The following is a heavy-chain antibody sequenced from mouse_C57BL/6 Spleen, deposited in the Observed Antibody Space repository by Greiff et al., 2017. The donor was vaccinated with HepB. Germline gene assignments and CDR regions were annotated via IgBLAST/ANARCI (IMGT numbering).Heavy chain of an antibody. V-gene: IGHV1-69*01. J-gene: IGHJ2*01. CDR3: ASLGGDGLDY. D-gene: IGHD2-3*01. Sequence: QVQLKQPGAELVMPGASVKLSCKASGYTFTSYWMHWVKQRPGQGLEWIGEIDPSDSYTNYNQKFKGKSTLTVDKSSSTAYMQLSSLTSEDSAVYYCASLGGDGLDYWGQGTTLTVSS. CDR1: GYTFTSYW. CDR2: IDPSDSYT.